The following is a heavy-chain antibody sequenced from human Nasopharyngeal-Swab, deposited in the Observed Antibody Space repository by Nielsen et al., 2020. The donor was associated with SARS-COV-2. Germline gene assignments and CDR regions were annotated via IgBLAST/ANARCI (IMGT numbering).Heavy chain of an antibody. CDR1: GYSLTSYW. V-gene: IGHV5-51*01. J-gene: IGHJ6*02. CDR3: ARPQNYGYYGMDV. Sequence: GESLKISCKGSGYSLTSYWIGWVRQMPGKGLEWMGIIYPGDSDTRYSPSFQGQVTISADKSISTAYLQWSSLKASDTAMYYCARPQNYGYYGMDVWGQGTTVTVSS. CDR2: IYPGDSDT.